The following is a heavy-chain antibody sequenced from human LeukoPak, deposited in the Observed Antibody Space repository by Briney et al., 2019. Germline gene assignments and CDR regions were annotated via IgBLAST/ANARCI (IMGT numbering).Heavy chain of an antibody. V-gene: IGHV1-46*01. D-gene: IGHD2-15*01. CDR1: GYSFTSNY. CDR3: ARVSRRLGYCSGGSCYFDY. CDR2: IYPRDGST. J-gene: IGHJ4*02. Sequence: ASVKVSCKASGYSFTSNYIHWVRQAPGQGLEWMGMIYPRDGSTSYAQKFQGRVTVTRDTSTSTVHMELSRLRSDDTAVYYCARVSRRLGYCSGGSCYFDYWGQGTLVTVSS.